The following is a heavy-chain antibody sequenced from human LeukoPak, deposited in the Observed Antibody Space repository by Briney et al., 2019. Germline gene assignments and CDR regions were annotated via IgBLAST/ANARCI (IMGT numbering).Heavy chain of an antibody. CDR1: GFTFSPYS. CDR3: ARDSSSHDY. CDR2: ISGSGGST. D-gene: IGHD6-13*01. Sequence: GGSLRLSCAASGFTFSPYSMTWVRQAPGKGLEWVSAISGSGGSTYYADSVKGRFTISRDNSKNTLYLQMNSLRAEDTAVYYCARDSSSHDYWGQGTLVTVSS. V-gene: IGHV3-23*01. J-gene: IGHJ4*02.